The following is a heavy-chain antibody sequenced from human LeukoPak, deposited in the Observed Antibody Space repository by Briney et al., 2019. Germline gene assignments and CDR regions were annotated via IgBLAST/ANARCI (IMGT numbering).Heavy chain of an antibody. CDR2: IFYTGST. CDR1: GVSISGNY. Sequence: SETLSLTCTVSGVSISGNYWSWIRQPPGKGLDWIGYIFYTGSTNYNPSLQSRVTILLDTSKNQFSLKLSSVSAADTAVYYCARGRVSSSSWQSVYYYYLYMDVWGKGSTVTVSS. CDR3: ARGRVSSSSWQSVYYYYLYMDV. D-gene: IGHD6-13*01. V-gene: IGHV4-59*01. J-gene: IGHJ6*03.